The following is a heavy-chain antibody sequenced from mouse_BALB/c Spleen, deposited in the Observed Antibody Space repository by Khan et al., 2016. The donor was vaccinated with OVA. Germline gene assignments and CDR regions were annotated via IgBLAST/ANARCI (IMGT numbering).Heavy chain of an antibody. CDR3: ARNPFGY. J-gene: IGHJ3*01. CDR1: GYTFTSYW. Sequence: VQLQQPGTELVRPGTSVKLSCKASGYTFTSYWMNWIKQRPEQGLEWIGRIDPYDSETHYNQKFKDKATLTVDKSSNTAYMQLTSLTSEGSAVYYCARNPFGYWGQGTLVTVSA. V-gene: IGHV1-52*01. CDR2: IDPYDSET.